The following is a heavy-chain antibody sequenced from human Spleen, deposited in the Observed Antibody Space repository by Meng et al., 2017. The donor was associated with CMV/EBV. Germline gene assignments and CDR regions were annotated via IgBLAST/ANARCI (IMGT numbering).Heavy chain of an antibody. CDR2: ISSSSSTI. CDR1: GFTFSSYS. CDR3: VRDGQPWGYNY. D-gene: IGHD1-1*01. Sequence: GGSLRLSCAASGFTFSSYSMNWVRQAPGKGLEWVSYISSSSSTIYYADSVKGRFTISRDSAKNSLYLQMNSLRAEDTAVYYCVRDGQPWGYNYWGQGTLVTVSS. J-gene: IGHJ4*02. V-gene: IGHV3-48*04.